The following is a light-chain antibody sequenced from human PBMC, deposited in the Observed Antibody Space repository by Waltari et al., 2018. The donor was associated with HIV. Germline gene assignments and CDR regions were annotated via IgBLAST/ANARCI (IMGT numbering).Light chain of an antibody. J-gene: IGKJ1*01. CDR1: QSPLYKNGYNY. CDR3: MLDQQIPCP. CDR2: FGS. V-gene: IGKV2-28*01. Sequence: IVVTQAPLSMPVTPGEPASISCTSNQSPLYKNGYNYLDLYLQKQGQSPQLLIYFGSHQAYGVPDRFSGSGSGTHFTLKISKLQTEDVGVYYCMLDQQIPCPFGLGTKVEIK.